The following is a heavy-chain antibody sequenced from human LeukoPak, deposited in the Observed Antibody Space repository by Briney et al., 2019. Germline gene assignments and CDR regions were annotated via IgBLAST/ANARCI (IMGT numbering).Heavy chain of an antibody. CDR2: IRFDGTIK. CDR1: GYTFSSYG. J-gene: IGHJ4*02. D-gene: IGHD2-2*01. V-gene: IGHV3-30*02. CDR3: AKGQPRTGFDY. Sequence: GGSLRLSCAASGYTFSSYGMHWVRQAPGKGLEWVAFIRFDGTIKDYADSVKGRFTISRDNSKNTLYLQMNSLRAEDTAVYYCAKGQPRTGFDYWGQGTLVTVSS.